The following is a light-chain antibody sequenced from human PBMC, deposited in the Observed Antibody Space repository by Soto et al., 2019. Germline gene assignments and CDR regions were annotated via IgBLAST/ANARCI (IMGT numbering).Light chain of an antibody. Sequence: DIQMTQSPSTLSASVGDRVTITCRASQSISYWLAWYQQKPGKAPNLLIYKASSSESGVPSRFSGSGSGTEFTLTINSLQPDDFATYYCQQYSNYPLTFGGGTKVEI. J-gene: IGKJ4*01. CDR3: QQYSNYPLT. CDR1: QSISYW. V-gene: IGKV1-5*03. CDR2: KAS.